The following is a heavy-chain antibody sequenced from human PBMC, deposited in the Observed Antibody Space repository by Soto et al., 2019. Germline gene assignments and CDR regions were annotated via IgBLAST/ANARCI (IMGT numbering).Heavy chain of an antibody. J-gene: IGHJ5*02. D-gene: IGHD6-19*01. V-gene: IGHV3-13*05. CDR3: ARSPYSSGLRNWFDP. Sequence: GGSLRLSCAASGFTFSSYDMHWVRQATGKGLEWVSAIGTAGDPYYPDSVKGRFTISRDNSKNTLYLQMNSLRAEDTAVYYCARSPYSSGLRNWFDPWGQGTLVTVSS. CDR2: IGTAGDP. CDR1: GFTFSSYD.